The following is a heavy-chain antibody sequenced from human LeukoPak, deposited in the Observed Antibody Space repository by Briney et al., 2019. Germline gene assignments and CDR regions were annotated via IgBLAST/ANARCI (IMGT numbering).Heavy chain of an antibody. CDR1: GYTFTGYY. CDR3: ARVGSSWTRNYYYYMDV. D-gene: IGHD6-13*01. Sequence: ASVKVSCTASGYTFTGYYMHWVRQATGQGLEWIGWMNPNNAYKGYEQKFQGRVTMTTTTSINTVYLEVSSLRSEDTAVYYCARVGSSWTRNYYYYMDVWGKGTTVTISS. V-gene: IGHV1-8*02. CDR2: MNPNNAYK. J-gene: IGHJ6*03.